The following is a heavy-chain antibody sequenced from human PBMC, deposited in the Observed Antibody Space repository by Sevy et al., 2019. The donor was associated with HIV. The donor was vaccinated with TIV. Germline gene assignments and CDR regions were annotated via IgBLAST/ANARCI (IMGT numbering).Heavy chain of an antibody. V-gene: IGHV3-33*01. CDR1: GFTLSSYD. CDR2: IRNDGSNK. CDR3: ARDRLGITISAEWGGGMDV. Sequence: GGSLRLSCAASGFTLSSYDMHWVRQAPGKGLEWVAVIRNDGSNKYYADSVKGRFTISRDNSKNTLYLQMNSLRAEDTAVYYCARDRLGITISAEWGGGMDVWGQGSTVTVSS. J-gene: IGHJ6*02. D-gene: IGHD3-3*01.